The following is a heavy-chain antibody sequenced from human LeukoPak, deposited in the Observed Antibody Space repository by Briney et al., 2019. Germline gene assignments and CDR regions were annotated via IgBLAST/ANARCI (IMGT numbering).Heavy chain of an antibody. CDR1: GFTFRSNW. J-gene: IGHJ1*01. D-gene: IGHD6-19*01. CDR3: ARDFFGWSSLGH. Sequence: GGSLRLSCAASGFTFRSNWMNWVRQAPGKGLEWVAHVQPDGSAKFYADSVKGRFTISRDNAKDSVYLQMNSLRVEDTAVYYCARDFFGWSSLGHWGQGTLVTVSS. CDR2: VQPDGSAK. V-gene: IGHV3-7*01.